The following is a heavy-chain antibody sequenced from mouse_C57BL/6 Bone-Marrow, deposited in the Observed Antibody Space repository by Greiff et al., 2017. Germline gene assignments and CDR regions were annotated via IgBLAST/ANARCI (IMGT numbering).Heavy chain of an antibody. J-gene: IGHJ3*01. CDR3: ARYDSTWFAY. CDR1: GYTFTSYT. D-gene: IGHD1-1*01. CDR2: INPSSGYT. V-gene: IGHV1-4*01. Sequence: QVQLQQSGAELVRPGASVKMSCKASGYTFTSYTMHWVKQRPGQGLEWIGYINPSSGYTEYNQKFKDKATLTADKSSSTAYMPLNSLTSEDSAVYYCARYDSTWFAYWGQGTVVTVSA.